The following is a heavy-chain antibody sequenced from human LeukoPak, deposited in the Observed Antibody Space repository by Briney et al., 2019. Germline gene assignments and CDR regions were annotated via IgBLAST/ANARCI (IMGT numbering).Heavy chain of an antibody. Sequence: GASVKVSCKASGYTFTSYDINWVRQATGQGLEWMGWMNPNSGNTGYAQKFQGRVTMTRNTSISTAYMELSSLRSEDTAVYYCARGDYDSSGYYYDLSDYWGQGTLVTVSS. CDR1: GYTFTSYD. D-gene: IGHD3-22*01. J-gene: IGHJ4*02. CDR2: MNPNSGNT. CDR3: ARGDYDSSGYYYDLSDY. V-gene: IGHV1-8*01.